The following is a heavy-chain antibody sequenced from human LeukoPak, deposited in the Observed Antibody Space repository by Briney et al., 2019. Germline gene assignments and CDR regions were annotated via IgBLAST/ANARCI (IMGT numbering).Heavy chain of an antibody. V-gene: IGHV4-39*07. J-gene: IGHJ6*02. D-gene: IGHD3-22*01. CDR2: IYYSGGT. Sequence: SETLSLTCTVSGASISGSGYYRGWIRQSPGKGLEWIASIYYSGGTYYNPSLKSRVTISVDTSKNQFSLKLSSVTAADTAVYYCARAPAYYYDSSGYYPGFYYYYYGMDVWGQGTTVTVSS. CDR1: GASISGSGYY. CDR3: ARAPAYYYDSSGYYPGFYYYYYGMDV.